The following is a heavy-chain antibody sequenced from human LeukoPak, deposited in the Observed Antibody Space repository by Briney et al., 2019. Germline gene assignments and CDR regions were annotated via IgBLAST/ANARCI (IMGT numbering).Heavy chain of an antibody. CDR1: GGSISSGGYY. CDR2: IYYSGST. Sequence: SETLSLTCTVSGGSISSGGYYWSWIRQHPGEGLEWIGYIYYSGSTYYNPSLKSRVTISVDTSKNQFSLKLSSVTAADTAVYYCARALTMVPARFDYWGQGTLVTVSS. CDR3: ARALTMVPARFDY. V-gene: IGHV4-31*03. D-gene: IGHD3-10*01. J-gene: IGHJ4*02.